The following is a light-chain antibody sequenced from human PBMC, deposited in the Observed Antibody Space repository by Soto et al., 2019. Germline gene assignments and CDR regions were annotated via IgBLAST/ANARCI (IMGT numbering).Light chain of an antibody. CDR1: QSVSNSH. CDR3: QQYDKSPLT. Sequence: EIVLTQSPCTLSLSPGERATLSCRAIQSVSNSHLAWHQQKPGQAPRLLIFGVSRRAAGIPDRFSGSGSGTDFTLTIYRLEPEDYAVYYCQQYDKSPLTFGGGTNVDIK. J-gene: IGKJ4*01. CDR2: GVS. V-gene: IGKV3-20*01.